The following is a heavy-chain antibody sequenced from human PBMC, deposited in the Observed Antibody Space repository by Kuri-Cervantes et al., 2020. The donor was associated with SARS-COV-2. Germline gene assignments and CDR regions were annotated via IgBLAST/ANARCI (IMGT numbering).Heavy chain of an antibody. J-gene: IGHJ4*02. Sequence: GSLRLSCTVSGGSISSYYWSWIRQPPGKGLEWIGYIYYSGSTNYNPSLKSRVTISVDTSKNQFSLKLSSVTAADTAVYYCARHALRDIVANFDYWGQGTLVTVSS. D-gene: IGHD5-12*01. CDR2: IYYSGST. CDR1: GGSISSYY. CDR3: ARHALRDIVANFDY. V-gene: IGHV4-59*08.